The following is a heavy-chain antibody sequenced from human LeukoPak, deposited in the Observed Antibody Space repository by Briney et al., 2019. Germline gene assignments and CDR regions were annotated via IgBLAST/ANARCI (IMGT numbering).Heavy chain of an antibody. J-gene: IGHJ6*03. CDR1: GGTFSSYA. D-gene: IGHD2-21*02. CDR3: ARGNCGGDCYPYYYYYMDV. Sequence: SVKVSCKASGGTFSSYAISWVRQAPGQGLGWMGGIIPIFGTANYAQKFQGRVTITTDESTSTAYMELSSLRSEDTAVYYCARGNCGGDCYPYYYYYMDVWGKGTTVTVSS. CDR2: IIPIFGTA. V-gene: IGHV1-69*05.